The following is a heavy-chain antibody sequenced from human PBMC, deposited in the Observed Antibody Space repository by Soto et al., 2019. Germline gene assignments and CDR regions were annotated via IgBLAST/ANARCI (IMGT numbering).Heavy chain of an antibody. D-gene: IGHD3-10*01. J-gene: IGHJ5*02. CDR1: GDTSTIYT. CDR3: APDKFGAGRVGVHS. Sequence: QVQLVQSGAEVKKPGASLRVSCETSGDTSTIYTITWVRQAPGQGLQWMGRIVPLLRITNYALEFQGRLTITADSATSSAHLELASLTSEDTAGYYCAPDKFGAGRVGVHSWGQGTLVIVSS. V-gene: IGHV1-69*02. CDR2: IVPLLRIT.